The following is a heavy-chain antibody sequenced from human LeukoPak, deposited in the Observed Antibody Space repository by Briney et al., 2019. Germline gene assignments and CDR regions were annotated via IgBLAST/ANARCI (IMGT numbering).Heavy chain of an antibody. Sequence: PSETLSLTCTVSGGSISSYFWSWIRQPPGKGPEWIGYIYYSGSTNYNPSLKSRVTISVDTSKNQFSLKLSSVTAADTAVYYCASARLGSGLEGAFDIWGQGTMVTVSS. D-gene: IGHD6-25*01. CDR2: IYYSGST. J-gene: IGHJ3*02. V-gene: IGHV4-59*01. CDR3: ASARLGSGLEGAFDI. CDR1: GGSISSYF.